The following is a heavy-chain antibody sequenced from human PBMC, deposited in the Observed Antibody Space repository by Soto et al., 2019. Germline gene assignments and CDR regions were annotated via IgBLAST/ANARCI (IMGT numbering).Heavy chain of an antibody. D-gene: IGHD4-17*01. V-gene: IGHV4-38-2*01. CDR2: IYHSGST. CDR1: GYSISSGYY. CDR3: ARYTFGDPFDY. J-gene: IGHJ4*02. Sequence: SETLALTCAVSGYSISSGYYWGWIRQPPGKGLEWIGNIYHSGSTDYNPSLKSRVTISVDTFKNQFSLKLSSVTAADTAVYYCARYTFGDPFDYWGPGTLVT.